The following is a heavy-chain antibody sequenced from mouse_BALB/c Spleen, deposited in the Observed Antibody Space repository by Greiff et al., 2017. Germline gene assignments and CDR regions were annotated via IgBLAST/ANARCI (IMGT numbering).Heavy chain of an antibody. CDR1: GFTFSSYG. CDR3: ARHKPVVARDYFDY. CDR2: ISSGGSYT. D-gene: IGHD1-1*01. V-gene: IGHV5-6*01. Sequence: EVQLVESGGDLVKPGGSLKLSCAASGFTFSSYGMSWVRQTPDKRLEWVATISSGGSYTYYPDSVKGRFTISRDNAKNTQYLQMSSLKSEDTAMYDEARHKPVVARDYFDYWGQGTTLTVSS. J-gene: IGHJ2*01.